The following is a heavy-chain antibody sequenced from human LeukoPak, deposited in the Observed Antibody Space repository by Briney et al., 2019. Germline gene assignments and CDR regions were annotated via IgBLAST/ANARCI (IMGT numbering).Heavy chain of an antibody. V-gene: IGHV3-21*01. D-gene: IGHD3-16*01. Sequence: GGSLRLSCAASGFTFSSYSMNWVRQAPGKGLERVSSISSSSSYIYHADSVKGRFTISRDNAKNSLYLQMNSLRAEDTAVYYCARVKYSNLYQTYYFDFWGQGTLVTVSS. CDR2: ISSSSSYI. CDR3: ARVKYSNLYQTYYFDF. CDR1: GFTFSSYS. J-gene: IGHJ4*02.